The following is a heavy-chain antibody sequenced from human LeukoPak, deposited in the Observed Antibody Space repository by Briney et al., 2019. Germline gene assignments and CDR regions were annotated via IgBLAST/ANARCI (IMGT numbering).Heavy chain of an antibody. CDR2: ISYDGSNK. Sequence: GGSLRLSCAASGFTFSSYAMHWVRQAPGKGLVWVAVISYDGSNKYYADSVKGRFTISRDNSKNTLYLQMNSLRAEDTAVYYCARDGGSFGGGSWVSNWFDPWGQGTLVTVSS. D-gene: IGHD2-15*01. J-gene: IGHJ5*02. CDR1: GFTFSSYA. CDR3: ARDGGSFGGGSWVSNWFDP. V-gene: IGHV3-30-3*01.